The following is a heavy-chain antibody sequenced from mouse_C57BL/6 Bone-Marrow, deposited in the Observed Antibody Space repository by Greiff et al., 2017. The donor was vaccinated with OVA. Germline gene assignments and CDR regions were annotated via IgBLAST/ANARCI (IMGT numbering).Heavy chain of an antibody. CDR1: GFNIQNTY. Sequence: VQLQQSVAELVRPGASVKLSCTASGFNIQNTYMHWVKQRPEQGLEWIGRIDPANGNTKYAPKFQGKATISADLSSNTAYLQLSSLTSEDTAIYYCAHSPYYCGSPEVWGTGTTVTVSS. CDR2: IDPANGNT. CDR3: AHSPYYCGSPEV. J-gene: IGHJ1*03. D-gene: IGHD1-1*01. V-gene: IGHV14-3*01.